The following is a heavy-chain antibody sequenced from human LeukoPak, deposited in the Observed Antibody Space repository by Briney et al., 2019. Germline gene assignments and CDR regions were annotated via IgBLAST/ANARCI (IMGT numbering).Heavy chain of an antibody. V-gene: IGHV3-33*01. CDR2: IWYDGSNK. D-gene: IGHD3-10*01. CDR3: ARIGGSGSYSGHYFDH. J-gene: IGHJ4*02. CDR1: GFTFSSYG. Sequence: GGSPRLSCAASGFTFSSYGMHWVRQAPGKGLEWVAVIWYDGSNKYYADSVKGRFTISRDNSKNTMYLQMNSLRAEDTAVYYCARIGGSGSYSGHYFDHWGQGTLVTVSS.